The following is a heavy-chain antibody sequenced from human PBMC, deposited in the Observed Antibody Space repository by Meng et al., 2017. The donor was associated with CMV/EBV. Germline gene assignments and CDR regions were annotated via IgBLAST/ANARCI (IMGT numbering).Heavy chain of an antibody. D-gene: IGHD3-22*01. CDR2: ISSSGSTI. Sequence: GESLKISCAASGFTFSSYEMNWVRQAPGKGLEWVSYISSSGSTIYYADSVKGRFTISRDNAKNSLYLQMNSLSAEDTAVYYCARDFLVSSGYYRNYYYYGMDVWGQGTTVTVSS. J-gene: IGHJ6*02. CDR3: ARDFLVSSGYYRNYYYYGMDV. CDR1: GFTFSSYE. V-gene: IGHV3-48*03.